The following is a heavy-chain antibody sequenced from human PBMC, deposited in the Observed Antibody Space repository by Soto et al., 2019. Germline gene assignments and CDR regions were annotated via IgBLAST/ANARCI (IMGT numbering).Heavy chain of an antibody. CDR3: ARSSTSANYFDY. D-gene: IGHD2-2*01. CDR1: GGSISSGGYY. J-gene: IGHJ4*02. V-gene: IGHV4-31*03. Sequence: SETLSLTFTVSGGSISSGGYYWGWIRQHPGKGLEWIGNIHYSGSTYYNPSLKSRVTISVDTSKNQFSLKLSSVTAADTAVYYCARSSTSANYFDYWGQGTLVTVSS. CDR2: IHYSGST.